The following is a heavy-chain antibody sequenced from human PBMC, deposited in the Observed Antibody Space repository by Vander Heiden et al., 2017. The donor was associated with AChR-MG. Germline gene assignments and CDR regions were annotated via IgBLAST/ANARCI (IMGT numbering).Heavy chain of an antibody. CDR2: IYYSGST. J-gene: IGHJ6*02. CDR3: ARLLYSSSWQHYYYYGMDV. D-gene: IGHD6-13*01. V-gene: IGHV4-59*01. Sequence: QVQLQASGPGLVKPSETLSLTCTVSGDSISSYYWSWIRQAPGKGLEWIGYIYYSGSTNYNPSLKSRVTISVDTSKNQFSLKLSSVTAADTAVYYCARLLYSSSWQHYYYYGMDVWGQGTTVTVSS. CDR1: GDSISSYY.